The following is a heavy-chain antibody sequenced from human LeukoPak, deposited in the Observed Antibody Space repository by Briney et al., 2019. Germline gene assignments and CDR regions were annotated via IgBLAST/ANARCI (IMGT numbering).Heavy chain of an antibody. Sequence: GGSLRLPCAASGSTVSSNYMSWVRQAPGKGLEWVSVIYSGGSTYYADSVKGRFTISRHNSKNTLYLQMNSLRAEDTAVYYCAGSGSWTDFDYWGQGTLVTVSS. J-gene: IGHJ4*02. CDR3: AGSGSWTDFDY. D-gene: IGHD1-26*01. CDR1: GSTVSSNY. V-gene: IGHV3-53*04. CDR2: IYSGGST.